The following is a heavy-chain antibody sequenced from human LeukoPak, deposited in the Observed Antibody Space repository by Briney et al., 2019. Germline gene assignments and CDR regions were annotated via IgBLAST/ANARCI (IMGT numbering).Heavy chain of an antibody. V-gene: IGHV3-30-3*01. Sequence: GGSLRLSCAASGFTFSSYAMHWVRQAPGKGLEWVAVISYDGSNKYYADSVKGRFTISRDNSKNTLYLQMNSLRAEDTAVYYCAKDPSPYRGSYPEYWGQGTLVTVYS. CDR3: AKDPSPYRGSYPEY. J-gene: IGHJ4*02. CDR1: GFTFSSYA. CDR2: ISYDGSNK. D-gene: IGHD1-26*01.